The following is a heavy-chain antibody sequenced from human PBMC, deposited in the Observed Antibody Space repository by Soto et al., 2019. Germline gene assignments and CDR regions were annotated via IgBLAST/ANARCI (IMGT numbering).Heavy chain of an antibody. CDR1: GGSVSSGSYY. J-gene: IGHJ4*02. V-gene: IGHV4-61*01. CDR2: IYYSGST. CDR3: ARDPIYYDSSGSGVY. Sequence: KPSETLSLTCTVSGGSVSSGSYYWSWIRQPPGKGLEWIGYIYYSGSTNYNPSLKSRVTISVDTSKNQFSLKLSSVTAADTAVYYCARDPIYYDSSGSGVYWGQGTLVTVSS. D-gene: IGHD3-22*01.